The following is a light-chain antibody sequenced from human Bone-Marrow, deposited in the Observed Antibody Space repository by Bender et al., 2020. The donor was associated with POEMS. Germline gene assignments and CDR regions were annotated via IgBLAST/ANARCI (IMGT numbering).Light chain of an antibody. CDR1: NIGGKS. Sequence: SYVLTQPPSVSVAPGQTARIACGGDNIGGKSVHWYQQQPGQAPMLVIYYDTDRPSGISERFFGSNSGSTATLTISRVEAGDEADYYCFSHTSRNTRLFGGGTKVTVL. CDR3: FSHTSRNTRL. V-gene: IGLV3-21*01. J-gene: IGLJ2*01. CDR2: YDT.